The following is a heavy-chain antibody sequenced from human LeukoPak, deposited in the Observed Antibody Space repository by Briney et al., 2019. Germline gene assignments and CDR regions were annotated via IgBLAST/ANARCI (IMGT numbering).Heavy chain of an antibody. V-gene: IGHV3-48*02. J-gene: IGHJ5*02. CDR2: FSSTSATI. CDR3: ATVRGYSAYDFSS. CDR1: RFTSSSYD. D-gene: IGHD5-12*01. Sequence: GRTLRLSPAASRFTSSSYDMNWVREAPGPGLEWLSYFSSTSATISSAASVKCRFTTSRDNANHSLYLQINNLRDEDTVVYYCATVRGYSAYDFSSWGQGTLVTVSS.